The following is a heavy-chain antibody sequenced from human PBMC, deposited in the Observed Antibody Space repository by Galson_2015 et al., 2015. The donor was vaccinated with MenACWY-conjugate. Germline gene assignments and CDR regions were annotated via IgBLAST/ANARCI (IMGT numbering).Heavy chain of an antibody. CDR3: AREGRHVGSYSDLDY. CDR1: GFIVSHNY. Sequence: SLRLSCAVSGFIVSHNYMTWVRQAPGKGLECVSVIYSDGATYYADSVKGRFTISRDNSKNTVFLQMNSLRAEDTAVYYCAREGRHVGSYSDLDYWGQGTLVTVSS. D-gene: IGHD1-26*01. CDR2: IYSDGAT. J-gene: IGHJ4*02. V-gene: IGHV3-53*01.